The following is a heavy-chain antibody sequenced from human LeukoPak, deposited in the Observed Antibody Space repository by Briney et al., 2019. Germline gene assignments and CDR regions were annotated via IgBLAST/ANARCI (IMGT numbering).Heavy chain of an antibody. D-gene: IGHD3-22*01. V-gene: IGHV3-74*01. Sequence: GGSLRLSCAASGFMFSTYWMHWVRQGPGQGLVWISGINSDGSSTNYADSVKGRFTISRDNAKNTLYLQMNSLRAEDTAVYYCGRLPYYCDSLWGQGTLVTVSS. J-gene: IGHJ4*02. CDR2: INSDGSST. CDR1: GFMFSTYW. CDR3: GRLPYYCDSL.